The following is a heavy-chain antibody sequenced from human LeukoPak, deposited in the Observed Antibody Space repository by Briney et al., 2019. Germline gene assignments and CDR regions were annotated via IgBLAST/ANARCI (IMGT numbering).Heavy chain of an antibody. CDR2: TNPNSGNT. Sequence: ASVKVSCKASGYTFTSYEINWVRQATGQALEWMGWTNPNSGNTGYAQKFQGRVTMTRNTSISTAYMELSSLRSEDTAVYYCARGAEFLWFGGDYWGQGTLVTVSS. CDR3: ARGAEFLWFGGDY. J-gene: IGHJ4*02. D-gene: IGHD3-10*01. V-gene: IGHV1-8*01. CDR1: GYTFTSYE.